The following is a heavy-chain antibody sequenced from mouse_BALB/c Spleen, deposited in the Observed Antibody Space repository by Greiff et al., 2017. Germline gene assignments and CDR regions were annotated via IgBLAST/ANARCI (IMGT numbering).Heavy chain of an antibody. J-gene: IGHJ4*01. Sequence: EVKVVESGGGLVQPGGSLKLSCAASGFTFSSYTMSWVRQTPEKRLEWVAYISNGGGSTYYPDTVKGRFTISRDNAKNTLYLQMSSLKSEDTAMYYCASQGYGNYDAMDYWGQGTSVTVSS. D-gene: IGHD2-1*01. CDR3: ASQGYGNYDAMDY. CDR1: GFTFSSYT. V-gene: IGHV5-12-2*01. CDR2: ISNGGGST.